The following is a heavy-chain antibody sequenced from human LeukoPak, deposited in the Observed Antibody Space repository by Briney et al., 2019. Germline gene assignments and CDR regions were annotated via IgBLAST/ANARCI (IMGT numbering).Heavy chain of an antibody. J-gene: IGHJ4*02. CDR3: AKDNSYGYRGYFDY. D-gene: IGHD5-18*01. CDR2: ISWNSGSI. CDR1: GFTFDDYA. Sequence: PGGSLRLSCAASGFTFDDYAMHWVRHAPGKGLEWVSGISWNSGSIGYADSVEGRFTISRDNAKNSLYLQMNSLRPEDTALYYCAKDNSYGYRGYFDYWGQGTLVTVSS. V-gene: IGHV3-9*01.